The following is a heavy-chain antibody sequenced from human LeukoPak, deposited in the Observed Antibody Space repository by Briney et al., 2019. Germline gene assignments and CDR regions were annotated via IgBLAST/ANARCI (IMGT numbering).Heavy chain of an antibody. Sequence: GGSLRLSCAASGFTFSNYWMSWVRQAPGKGLEWVANIKQDGSGKYYVDSVKGRFTISRDNAKNSPYLQMNSLRAEDTAVYYCARVYGDYLSYWGQGTLVTVSS. CDR1: GFTFSNYW. J-gene: IGHJ4*02. CDR2: IKQDGSGK. D-gene: IGHD4-17*01. V-gene: IGHV3-7*03. CDR3: ARVYGDYLSY.